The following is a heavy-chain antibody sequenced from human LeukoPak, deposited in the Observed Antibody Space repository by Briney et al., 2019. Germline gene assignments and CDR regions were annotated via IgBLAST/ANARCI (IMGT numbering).Heavy chain of an antibody. D-gene: IGHD5-18*01. V-gene: IGHV4-39*07. J-gene: IGHJ4*02. CDR3: ARVGQGYSYGHQDY. CDR2: IYYSGST. CDR1: GGSISSSSYY. Sequence: PSETLSLTCTVSGGSISSSSYYWGWIRQPPGKGLEWIGSIYYSGSTYYNPSLKSRFTISVDTSKNQFSLKLSSVTAADTAVYYCARVGQGYSYGHQDYWGQGTLVTVSS.